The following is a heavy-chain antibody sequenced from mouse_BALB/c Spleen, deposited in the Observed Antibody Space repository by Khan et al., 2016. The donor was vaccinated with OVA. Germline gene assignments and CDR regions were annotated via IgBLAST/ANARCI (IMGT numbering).Heavy chain of an antibody. V-gene: IGHV1S137*01. CDR3: TRPAYDGYYDY. CDR1: GYTFTDYA. CDR2: ISTYSGNT. J-gene: IGHJ2*01. D-gene: IGHD2-3*01. Sequence: QVQLQQSGPELVRPGVSVKISCKGSGYTFTDYAMHWVKQSHAKSLEWIGLISTYSGNTNYKQKFKGKATITVDKSSSTAYMELARLTSEDSAIYYCTRPAYDGYYDYWGQGTILTVSS.